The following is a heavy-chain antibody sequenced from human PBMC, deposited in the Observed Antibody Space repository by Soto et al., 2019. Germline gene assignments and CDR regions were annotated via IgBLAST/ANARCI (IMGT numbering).Heavy chain of an antibody. CDR2: ISWNSDTI. CDR3: AKAIPPGSYYSAIDY. CDR1: GFTFDNYA. Sequence: GGSLRLSCGASGFTFDNYAIHWVRQAPGKGLEWVSGISWNSDTIGYADSVKGRFTLSRDNAKKSLYLQMNSLRAEDTALYYCAKAIPPGSYYSAIDYWGQGTLVTV. D-gene: IGHD1-26*01. V-gene: IGHV3-9*01. J-gene: IGHJ4*02.